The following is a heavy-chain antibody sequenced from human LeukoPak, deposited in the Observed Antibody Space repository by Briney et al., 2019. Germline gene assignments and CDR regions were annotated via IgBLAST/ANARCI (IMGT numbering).Heavy chain of an antibody. Sequence: GASVKVSCKASGYTFTGYYMHWVRQAPGQGLEWMEWINPNSGGTNYAQKFQGRVTMTRDTSISTAYMELSRLRSDDTAVYYCARVQYSGYDLQVDYWGQGTLVTVSS. J-gene: IGHJ4*02. CDR1: GYTFTGYY. CDR2: INPNSGGT. D-gene: IGHD5-12*01. CDR3: ARVQYSGYDLQVDY. V-gene: IGHV1-2*02.